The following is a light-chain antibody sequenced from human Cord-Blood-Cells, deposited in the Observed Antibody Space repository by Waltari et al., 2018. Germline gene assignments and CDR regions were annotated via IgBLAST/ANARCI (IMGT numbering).Light chain of an antibody. CDR2: DVS. CDR1: SSDVGGYNY. CDR3: SSYTSSSTWV. Sequence: QSALTQPAPVSGSPGQSITISCTGNSSDVGGYNYVSWYQQHPGKAPKLMIYDVSKRPSGVSNRFSGSKSGNTASLTISGLQAEDEADYYCSSYTSSSTWVFGGGTKLTVL. V-gene: IGLV2-14*01. J-gene: IGLJ3*02.